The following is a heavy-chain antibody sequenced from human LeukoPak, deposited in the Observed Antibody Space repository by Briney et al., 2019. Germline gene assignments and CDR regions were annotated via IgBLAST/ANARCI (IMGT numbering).Heavy chain of an antibody. J-gene: IGHJ4*02. CDR2: ISGSGGST. CDR1: GFTFSSYA. D-gene: IGHD6-13*01. V-gene: IGHV3-23*01. CDR3: ARAYIAAAGTADDY. Sequence: GGSLRLSCAASGFTFSSYAMSWVRQAPGKGLEWVSAISGSGGSTYYADSVKGRFTISRDNSKNTLYLQMNSLRAEDTAVYYCARAYIAAAGTADDYWGQGTLVTVSS.